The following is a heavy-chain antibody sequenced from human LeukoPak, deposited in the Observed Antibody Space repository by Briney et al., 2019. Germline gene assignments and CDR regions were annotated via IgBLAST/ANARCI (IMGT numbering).Heavy chain of an antibody. CDR3: ATTAAAGTRLAWFDP. V-gene: IGHV4-4*02. D-gene: IGHD6-13*01. CDR1: GFTFSSYAM. CDR2: IYHSGST. Sequence: GSLRLSCAASGFTFSSYAMSWVRQPPGKGLGWIGEIYHSGSTNYNPSLKSRVTISLDKSKNQFSLKLSSVTAADTAVYYCATTAAAGTRLAWFDPWGQGTLVTVSS. J-gene: IGHJ5*02.